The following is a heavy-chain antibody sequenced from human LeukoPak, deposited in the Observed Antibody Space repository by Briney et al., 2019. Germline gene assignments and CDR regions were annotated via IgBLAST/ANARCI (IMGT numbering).Heavy chain of an antibody. D-gene: IGHD3-16*01. J-gene: IGHJ5*02. Sequence: PSETLSLTCTVSGDSISSSGYYWGWIRQPPGKGLEWIASLYYSGSTYYNPSLKSRVTISVDTSKNQFSLKLSSVTAADTAVYYCATRGIGNWFDPWGQGTLVTVSS. CDR3: ATRGIGNWFDP. V-gene: IGHV4-39*07. CDR1: GDSISSSGYY. CDR2: LYYSGST.